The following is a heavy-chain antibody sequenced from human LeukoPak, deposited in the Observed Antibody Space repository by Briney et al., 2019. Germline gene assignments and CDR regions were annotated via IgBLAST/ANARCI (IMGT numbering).Heavy chain of an antibody. CDR2: ISWNSGSI. V-gene: IGHV3-9*01. J-gene: IGHJ4*02. D-gene: IGHD2-2*01. Sequence: GGSLRLSCAASGFTFDDYAMHWFRQAPGKGLEWVSGISWNSGSIGYADSVKGRFTISRDNAKNSLYLQMNSLRAEDTAVYYCARVFVVVPALDYWGQGTLVTVSS. CDR1: GFTFDDYA. CDR3: ARVFVVVPALDY.